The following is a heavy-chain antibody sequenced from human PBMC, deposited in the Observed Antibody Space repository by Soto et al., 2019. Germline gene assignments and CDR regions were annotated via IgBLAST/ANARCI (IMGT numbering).Heavy chain of an antibody. CDR3: ARSRSSTTGFDY. CDR2: IRPNSYTT. Sequence: EVLLVESGGGLVQPGGSLRLSCAASGFTFSDHYMDWVRQAPGEGLEWVGRIRPNSYTTEYAASVKGRFTISRHDSRNSLYLQTDSLTPEDTAVYYCARSRSSTTGFDYWGQGTLVTVSS. D-gene: IGHD1-1*01. J-gene: IGHJ4*02. V-gene: IGHV3-72*01. CDR1: GFTFSDHY.